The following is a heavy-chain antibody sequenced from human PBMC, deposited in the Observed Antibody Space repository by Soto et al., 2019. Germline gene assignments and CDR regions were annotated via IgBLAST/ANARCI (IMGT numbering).Heavy chain of an antibody. CDR2: IYHGGTT. CDR1: GYSLSSGSY. V-gene: IGHV4-38-2*01. J-gene: IGHJ4*01. D-gene: IGHD6-19*01. CDR3: ARVHVMVVAGSTFDY. Sequence: KTSETLSLTCAVSGYSLSSGSYWGWIRQPPGKGPEWIASIYHGGTTFYNPSLKSRVTISVDTSKNHYSLKLKSVTAADTAVYYCARVHVMVVAGSTFDYWGPGTRVTVSS.